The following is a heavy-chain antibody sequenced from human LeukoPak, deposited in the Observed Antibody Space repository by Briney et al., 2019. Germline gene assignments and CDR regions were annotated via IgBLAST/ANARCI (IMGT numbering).Heavy chain of an antibody. V-gene: IGHV3-48*03. Sequence: PGGALRLSCAASGFTFSSYEMNWVRQAPGKGLEWVSYISSSGSTIYYADSVKGRFTISRDNAKNSLYLQMNSLRAEDTAVYYCARDLGQWLARDAFDIWGQGTMVTVSS. CDR1: GFTFSSYE. J-gene: IGHJ3*02. CDR2: ISSSGSTI. D-gene: IGHD6-19*01. CDR3: ARDLGQWLARDAFDI.